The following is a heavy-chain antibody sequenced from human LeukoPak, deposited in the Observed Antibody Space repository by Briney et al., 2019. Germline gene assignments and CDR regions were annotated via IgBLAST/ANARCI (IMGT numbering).Heavy chain of an antibody. V-gene: IGHV3-21*01. J-gene: IGHJ4*02. CDR3: ARVWGATLSDY. D-gene: IGHD1-26*01. CDR1: GFTLSSYA. CDR2: ISSSSSYI. Sequence: GGSLRLSCAASGFTLSSYAMSWVRQAPGKGLEWVSSISSSSSYIYYADSVKGRFTISRDNAKNSLYLQMNSLRAEDTAVYYCARVWGATLSDYWGQGTLVTVSS.